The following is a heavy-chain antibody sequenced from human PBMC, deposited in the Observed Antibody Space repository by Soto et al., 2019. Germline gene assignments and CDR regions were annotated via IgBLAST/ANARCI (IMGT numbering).Heavy chain of an antibody. V-gene: IGHV3-23*01. CDR1: GFTFNTFG. Sequence: EVQVLESGGGLVQPGGSLRLSCAASGFTFNTFGMNWVRQAPGKGLEWVSAVSGSGGSTYYAYSVKGRFTISRDNSKNMVSLQMNSLRVDDTAVYYCANDQASFFRPAAGEDFWGQGTLVTVSS. CDR2: VSGSGGST. J-gene: IGHJ4*02. D-gene: IGHD6-13*01. CDR3: ANDQASFFRPAAGEDF.